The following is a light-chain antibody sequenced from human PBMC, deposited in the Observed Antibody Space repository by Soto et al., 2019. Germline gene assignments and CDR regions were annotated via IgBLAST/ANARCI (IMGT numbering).Light chain of an antibody. J-gene: IGLJ2*01. CDR2: SNF. Sequence: QSVLSQPPSASGTPGQRVTISCSGSRSNIGTNAVHWYQQLPGTAPKLLIYSNFQRPSGVPDRFSDSKSGTSASLAISGLQSEDEADYYCAAWDDSLNGVVFGGGTKLTVL. CDR1: RSNIGTNA. CDR3: AAWDDSLNGVV. V-gene: IGLV1-44*01.